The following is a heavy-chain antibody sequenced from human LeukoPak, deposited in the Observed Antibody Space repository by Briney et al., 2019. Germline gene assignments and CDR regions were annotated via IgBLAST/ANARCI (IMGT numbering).Heavy chain of an antibody. Sequence: GGSLRLSCPASGFTFSDYSMSWVRQAPGKGLEWVSSISSSSDYIYYADSVKGRFTISRDNARNSLYLQMNSLRAEDTAVYYCARGDSSSWFMVPTDYWGQGTLVTVSS. CDR3: ARGDSSSWFMVPTDY. CDR1: GFTFSDYS. J-gene: IGHJ4*02. V-gene: IGHV3-21*01. D-gene: IGHD6-13*01. CDR2: ISSSSDYI.